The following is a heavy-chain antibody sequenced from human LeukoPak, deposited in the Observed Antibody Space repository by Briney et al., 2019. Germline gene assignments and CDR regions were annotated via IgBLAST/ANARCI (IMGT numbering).Heavy chain of an antibody. D-gene: IGHD2/OR15-2a*01. CDR3: TATVPNHSNFGFDP. CDR2: IKSKADGGTT. V-gene: IGHV3-15*01. Sequence: GGSLRLSCAASGFTFSNAWMSWVRQAPGKGLEWVGRIKSKADGGTTDYAAPVKGRFTISGNDSKNTLFLQMNSLKTEDTAVYYCTATVPNHSNFGFDPWGQGTLVTVSS. J-gene: IGHJ5*02. CDR1: GFTFSNAW.